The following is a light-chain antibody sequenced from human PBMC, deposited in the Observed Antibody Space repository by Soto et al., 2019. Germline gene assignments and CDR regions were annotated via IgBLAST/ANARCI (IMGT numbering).Light chain of an antibody. V-gene: IGLV2-11*01. CDR1: SSDVGGYNY. Sequence: QSALTQPRSVSGSPGQSVTISCTGTSSDVGGYNYVSWYQQHPGKAPKLMMYDVSKRPSGVPDRFSGSKSGNTASLTISGLPAEDEADYYCCSYAGSYNWVFGGGTKLTVL. J-gene: IGLJ3*02. CDR3: CSYAGSYNWV. CDR2: DVS.